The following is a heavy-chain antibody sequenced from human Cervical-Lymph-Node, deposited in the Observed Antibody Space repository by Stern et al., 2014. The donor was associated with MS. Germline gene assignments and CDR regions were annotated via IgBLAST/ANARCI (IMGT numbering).Heavy chain of an antibody. CDR3: ARDRGLMVHYYYGMDV. D-gene: IGHD2-8*01. J-gene: IGHJ6*02. V-gene: IGHV3-7*01. CDR1: GFSFSSYW. Sequence: QLVQSGGGLVQPGGSLRVSCAASGFSFSSYWMNWLRQAPGKGLEWVANIKQDGSEKNYVDSVKGRFTISRDNAKNSLFLQMNSLRPEDTAVYYCARDRGLMVHYYYGMDVWGQGTTVTVSS. CDR2: IKQDGSEK.